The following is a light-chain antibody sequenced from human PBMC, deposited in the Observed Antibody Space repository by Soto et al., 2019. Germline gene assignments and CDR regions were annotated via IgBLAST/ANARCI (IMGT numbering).Light chain of an antibody. CDR1: QGISSY. CDR2: GAS. CDR3: QQLNKYPST. J-gene: IGKJ4*01. V-gene: IGKV1-8*01. Sequence: ALRMTQSPSSFSASTGDIVTITCRASQGISSYLGWYQQKPGKAPKLLIYGASTLQSGVPSRFSGSGSGTDFTLTISSLQPEDFATYYCQQLNKYPSTFGGGTKGDIK.